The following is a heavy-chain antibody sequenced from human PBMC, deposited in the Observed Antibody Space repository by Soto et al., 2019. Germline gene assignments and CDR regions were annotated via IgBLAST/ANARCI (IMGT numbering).Heavy chain of an antibody. V-gene: IGHV3-23*01. D-gene: IGHD3-22*01. CDR1: GFTFNSYA. Sequence: HPGGSLRLSCAASGFTFNSYAMSWVRQAPGKGLEWVSTIIGSGGSTYYADSVKGRFSVSRDNSENTLYLQMNSLRAEDTAVYYCAKDRNYYDSSGYDYWGQGTLVTVSS. CDR3: AKDRNYYDSSGYDY. J-gene: IGHJ4*02. CDR2: IIGSGGST.